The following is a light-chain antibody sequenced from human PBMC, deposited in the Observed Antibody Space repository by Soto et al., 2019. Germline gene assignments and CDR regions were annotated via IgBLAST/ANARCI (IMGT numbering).Light chain of an antibody. Sequence: QSALTQPRSVSGSPVQSVTISCTGTSSDVGGYNYASWYQQHPGKAPKLMIYDVSKRPSGVPDRFSGSKSGNTASLTISGLQAEDEADYYCCSYAGSYTYVFGTGTKSPS. CDR3: CSYAGSYTYV. CDR2: DVS. CDR1: SSDVGGYNY. V-gene: IGLV2-11*01. J-gene: IGLJ1*01.